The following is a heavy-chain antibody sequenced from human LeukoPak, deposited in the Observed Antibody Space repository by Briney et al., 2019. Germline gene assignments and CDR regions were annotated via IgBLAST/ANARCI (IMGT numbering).Heavy chain of an antibody. CDR3: AKGWRFGGDGGNY. D-gene: IGHD3-10*01. V-gene: IGHV3-48*04. CDR1: GFTFSSYN. CDR2: ISSSSSTI. J-gene: IGHJ4*02. Sequence: PGGSLRLSCAASGFTFSSYNMNWVRQAPGKGLEWVSYISSSSSTIYYADSVKGRFTISRDDAKNSLYLQMNSLRAEDTAVYYCAKGWRFGGDGGNYWGQGTLVTVSS.